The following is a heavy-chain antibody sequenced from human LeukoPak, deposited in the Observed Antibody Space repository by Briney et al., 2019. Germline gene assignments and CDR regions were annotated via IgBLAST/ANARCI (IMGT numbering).Heavy chain of an antibody. CDR3: ASFTTGGHVNYGNEY. CDR2: ISSSSSYI. J-gene: IGHJ4*02. Sequence: PGGSLRLSCAASGFTFSSYWMHWVRQAPGKGLVWVSSISSSSSYIYYADSVKGRFTISRDNAKNSLYLQMNSLRAEDTAVYYCASFTTGGHVNYGNEYWGQGTLVTVSS. D-gene: IGHD3-10*01. V-gene: IGHV3-21*01. CDR1: GFTFSSYW.